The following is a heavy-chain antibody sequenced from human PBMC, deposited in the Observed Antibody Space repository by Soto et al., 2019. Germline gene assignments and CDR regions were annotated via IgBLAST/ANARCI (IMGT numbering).Heavy chain of an antibody. V-gene: IGHV3-23*01. CDR1: GFTFSSYA. D-gene: IGHD3-22*01. Sequence: PGGSLRLSCAASGFTFSSYAMSWVRQAPGKGLEWVSAISGSGGSTYYADSVKGRFTISRDNSKNTLYLQMNSLRAEDTAVYYCARDITYYYDSSGYTPGYYYGMDVWGQGTTVTVSS. J-gene: IGHJ6*02. CDR2: ISGSGGST. CDR3: ARDITYYYDSSGYTPGYYYGMDV.